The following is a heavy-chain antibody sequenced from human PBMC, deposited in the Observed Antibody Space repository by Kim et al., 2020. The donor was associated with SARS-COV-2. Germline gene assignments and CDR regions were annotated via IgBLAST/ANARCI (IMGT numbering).Heavy chain of an antibody. CDR2: INHSGST. V-gene: IGHV4-34*01. CDR1: GGSFSGYY. J-gene: IGHJ5*02. CDR3: ARENISGPKA. D-gene: IGHD6-25*01. Sequence: SETLSLTCAVYGGSFSGYYWSWIRQPPGKGLEWIGEINHSGSTNYNPSLKSRVTISVDTSKNQFSLKLSSVTAADTAVYYCARENISGPKAWGQGTLVTVSS.